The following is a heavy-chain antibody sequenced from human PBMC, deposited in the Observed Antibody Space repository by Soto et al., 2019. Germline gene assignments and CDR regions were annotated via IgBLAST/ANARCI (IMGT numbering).Heavy chain of an antibody. J-gene: IGHJ6*02. CDR2: IHYSGST. Sequence: SEPLSLTCTVSGDSISSFFWSWIRQPPGKGLEWIGYIHYSGSTNYNPSLTSRVTISRDNAKNSVSLQMNSLRAEDTAVYYCAREYTAWPLAYGLDVWGQGTTVTVSS. CDR3: AREYTAWPLAYGLDV. D-gene: IGHD2-2*02. V-gene: IGHV4-59*12. CDR1: GDSISSFF.